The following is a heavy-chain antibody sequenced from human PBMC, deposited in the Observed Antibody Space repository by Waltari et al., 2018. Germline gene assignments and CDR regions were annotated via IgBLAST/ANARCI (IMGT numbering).Heavy chain of an antibody. V-gene: IGHV1-8*01. CDR1: GYTFTSYD. Sequence: QVLLVQSGAEVKKPGASVKVSCKASGYTFTSYDINWVRQASGQGFEWLGWMNPNNNITGYAQKFQGRVSITSDSSKSTAYMELSSLKSEDTAVYYCARMGGWNSDFWGQGTPVIVSS. CDR2: MNPNNNIT. J-gene: IGHJ4*02. D-gene: IGHD2-15*01. CDR3: ARMGGWNSDF.